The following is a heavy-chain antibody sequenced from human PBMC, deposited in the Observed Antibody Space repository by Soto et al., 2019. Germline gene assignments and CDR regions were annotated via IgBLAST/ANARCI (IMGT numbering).Heavy chain of an antibody. CDR1: GFTFSSYS. D-gene: IGHD6-13*01. J-gene: IGHJ4*02. Sequence: GGSLRLSCAASGFTFSSYSMSWVRQAPGKGLEWVSSISSSSGYIYYADSVKGRFTISRDNAKNSLYLQMNSLRAEDTAVYYCARDTRDDSSSWPPFDYWGQGTLVTVSS. CDR2: ISSSSGYI. V-gene: IGHV3-21*01. CDR3: ARDTRDDSSSWPPFDY.